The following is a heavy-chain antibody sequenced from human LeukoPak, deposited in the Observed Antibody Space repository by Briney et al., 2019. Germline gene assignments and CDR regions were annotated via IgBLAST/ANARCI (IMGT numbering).Heavy chain of an antibody. J-gene: IGHJ5*02. D-gene: IGHD3-10*01. CDR3: ARVGWFGEFLGWFDP. V-gene: IGHV4-34*01. CDR1: GGSFSGYY. Sequence: SETLSLTCAVYGGSFSGYYWSWIRQPPGKGLEWIGSIYYSGSTYYNPSLKSRVTISVDTSKNQFSLKLSSVTAADTAVYYCARVGWFGEFLGWFDPWGREPWSPSPQ. CDR2: IYYSGST.